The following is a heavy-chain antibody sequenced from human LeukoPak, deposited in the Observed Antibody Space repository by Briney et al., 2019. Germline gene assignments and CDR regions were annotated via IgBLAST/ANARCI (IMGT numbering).Heavy chain of an antibody. CDR2: INPSDGST. J-gene: IGHJ4*02. CDR1: GYPFTSYH. Sequence: ASVKVSCKASGYPFTSYHMHWVRQAPGQGLEWMGLINPSDGSTTYAPKFQGRVTLTRDTSTSTVYMKSSSLRSEDTAVYYCARSVTIFGVVPGGYWGQGTLVTVSS. CDR3: ARSVTIFGVVPGGY. V-gene: IGHV1-46*01. D-gene: IGHD3-3*01.